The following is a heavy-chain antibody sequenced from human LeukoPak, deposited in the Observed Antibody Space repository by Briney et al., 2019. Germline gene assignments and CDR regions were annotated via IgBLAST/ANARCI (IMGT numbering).Heavy chain of an antibody. Sequence: SETLSLSCAVYGGSFSGYYWSWVRQPPGKGLEWIGEINHSGSTNYNPSLKSRVTISVDTSKNQFSLKLSSVTAADTAVYYCARVTYYYYGMDVWGQGTTVTVSS. J-gene: IGHJ6*02. CDR2: INHSGST. CDR1: GGSFSGYY. V-gene: IGHV4-34*01. CDR3: ARVTYYYYGMDV.